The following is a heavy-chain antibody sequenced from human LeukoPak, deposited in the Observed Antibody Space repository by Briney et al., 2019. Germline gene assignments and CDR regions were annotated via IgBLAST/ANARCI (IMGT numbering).Heavy chain of an antibody. V-gene: IGHV3-23*01. Sequence: GGALRLSCAASGFTFSSYAMSWVRQAPGKGLEWVSAIRDSSSSTHYADSVKGRFTTSRDNSKNTLFLQMNSLRAEDTAIYYCAKYGPQDSGSSHFDYWGQGALVTVSS. D-gene: IGHD1-26*01. J-gene: IGHJ4*02. CDR2: IRDSSSST. CDR1: GFTFSSYA. CDR3: AKYGPQDSGSSHFDY.